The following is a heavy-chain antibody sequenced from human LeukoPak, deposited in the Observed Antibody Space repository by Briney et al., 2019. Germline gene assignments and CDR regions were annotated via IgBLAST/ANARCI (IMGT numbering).Heavy chain of an antibody. D-gene: IGHD3-10*01. J-gene: IGHJ3*02. CDR2: TYFRSKWFN. Sequence: SQTLSLTCAISGDSVSSNTAAWNWVRQSPSRGLELLGRTYFRSKWFNDYAVSVKSRITINPDTSMNQFPLQLNSVTPEDTAIYYCARGGSGGRAFDIWGQGTMVTVSS. V-gene: IGHV6-1*01. CDR3: ARGGSGGRAFDI. CDR1: GDSVSSNTAA.